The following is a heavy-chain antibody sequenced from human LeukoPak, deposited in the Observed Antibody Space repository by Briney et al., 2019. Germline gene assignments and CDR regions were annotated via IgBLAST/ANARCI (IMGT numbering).Heavy chain of an antibody. J-gene: IGHJ6*03. Sequence: SQTLSLTCAISGDSVSSNSAAWNWIRQSPSRDLEWLGRTYYRSKWYNDFAVSVKSRITINQDTSKNQFSLQLNSVTPEDTAVYYCARDRGIAAAGYYYYYYMDVWGKGTTVTVSS. CDR2: TYYRSKWYN. V-gene: IGHV6-1*01. D-gene: IGHD6-13*01. CDR1: GDSVSSNSAA. CDR3: ARDRGIAAAGYYYYYYMDV.